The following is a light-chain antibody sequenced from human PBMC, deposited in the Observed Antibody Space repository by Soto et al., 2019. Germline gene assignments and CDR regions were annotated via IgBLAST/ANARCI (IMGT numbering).Light chain of an antibody. CDR2: DVS. V-gene: IGLV2-14*01. J-gene: IGLJ1*01. CDR1: SSDVGGYNY. CDR3: SSYTSSSTLD. Sequence: QSALTQPASVSGSPGQSITISCTGTSSDVGGYNYVSWYQQHPGKAPKLMIYDVSNRPSGVSNRFSGSKSGNTASLTISGLQAEDEAHYYCSSYTSSSTLDFGTGTKVTVL.